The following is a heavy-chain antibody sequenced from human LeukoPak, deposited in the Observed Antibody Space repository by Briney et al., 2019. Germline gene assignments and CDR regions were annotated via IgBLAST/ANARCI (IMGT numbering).Heavy chain of an antibody. Sequence: KPSETLSLTWAVYGGSFTGYYWGWIRQPPGNGLEWIGEIDHSGSTNYNPSLKSRVTISVDTSKNQFSLKLSSVTAADTAVYYCARRGRSLYSMDVWGQGTTVTVSS. CDR3: ARRGRSLYSMDV. V-gene: IGHV4-34*01. D-gene: IGHD3-16*01. CDR2: IDHSGST. J-gene: IGHJ6*02. CDR1: GGSFTGYY.